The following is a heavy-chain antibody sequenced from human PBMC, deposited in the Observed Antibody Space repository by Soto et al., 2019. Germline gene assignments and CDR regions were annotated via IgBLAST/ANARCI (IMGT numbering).Heavy chain of an antibody. CDR1: GVSFGRDG. CDR2: SSGSDGKT. V-gene: IGHV3-23*01. CDR3: APWSSLDY. J-gene: IGHJ4*02. Sequence: GGSLGLSCAASGVSFGRDGLRWARQAPGKGLEWVSTSSGSDGKTFYAASVKGRFSISRDTSQSTLYLQMNSLRADDTAMYYCAPWSSLDYWGQGTRLTVSS. D-gene: IGHD3-10*01.